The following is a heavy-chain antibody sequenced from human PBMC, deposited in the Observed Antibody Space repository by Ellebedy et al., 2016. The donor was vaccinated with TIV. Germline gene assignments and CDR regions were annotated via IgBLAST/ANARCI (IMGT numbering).Heavy chain of an antibody. J-gene: IGHJ4*02. Sequence: SETLSLXXTVSGGSISGYYWSWIRQPPGKGLEWIGYIYDSRNVNYNPSLKSRVTLSVDTSKKQFSLKLNSVTAADTAVYYCARTFRLRGDYYFDHWGQGTLVTVSS. CDR2: IYDSRNV. D-gene: IGHD2-21*01. V-gene: IGHV4-59*01. CDR1: GGSISGYY. CDR3: ARTFRLRGDYYFDH.